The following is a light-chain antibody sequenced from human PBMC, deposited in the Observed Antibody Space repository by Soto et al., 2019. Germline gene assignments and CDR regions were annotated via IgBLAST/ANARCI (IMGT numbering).Light chain of an antibody. V-gene: IGKV3D-7*01. CDR3: QHYNSYSEA. CDR2: GAS. CDR1: QSVSSSY. Sequence: PGERVTLSCRASQSVSSSYLTWYQQKPGQAPRLLIYGASTRATSIPARFSGSGSGTEFTLTISSLQPDDFATYYCQHYNSYSEAFGQGTKVDIK. J-gene: IGKJ1*01.